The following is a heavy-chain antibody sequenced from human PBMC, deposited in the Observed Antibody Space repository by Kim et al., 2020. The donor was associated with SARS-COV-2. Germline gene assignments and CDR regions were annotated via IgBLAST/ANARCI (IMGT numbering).Heavy chain of an antibody. CDR3: ARDRYYDSNWADYYYYGMDV. V-gene: IGHV3-53*01. D-gene: IGHD3-22*01. J-gene: IGHJ6*02. Sequence: FTISRDNSKNTLYLQMNSLRAEDTAVYYCARDRYYDSNWADYYYYGMDVWGQGTTVTVSS.